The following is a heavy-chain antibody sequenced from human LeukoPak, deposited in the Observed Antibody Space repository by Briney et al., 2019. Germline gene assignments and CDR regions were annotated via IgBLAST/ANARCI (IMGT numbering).Heavy chain of an antibody. J-gene: IGHJ5*02. CDR1: GFTFSSYS. CDR2: ISSSSRYT. Sequence: PGGSLRLSCAASGFTFSSYSMNWVRQAPGKGLEWVSSISSSSRYTYYADSVKGRFTISRDNAKNSLYLQMNSLRADDTAVYYCAKGGLVHRFDPWGQGTLVTVSS. CDR3: AKGGLVHRFDP. V-gene: IGHV3-21*04.